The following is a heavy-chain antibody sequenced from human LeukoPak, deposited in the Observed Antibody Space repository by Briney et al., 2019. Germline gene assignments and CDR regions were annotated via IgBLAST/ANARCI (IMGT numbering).Heavy chain of an antibody. Sequence: GASLNVSCKASGYTFTGFDISWVRQATGQGLEWMGWINPNTGHTGYAQKFQGRVTMTRDTSISTAYMELSRLRSDDTAVYYCARDREEAVAGCWGQGTLVTVSS. J-gene: IGHJ4*02. D-gene: IGHD6-19*01. CDR1: GYTFTGFD. CDR3: ARDREEAVAGC. V-gene: IGHV1-2*02. CDR2: INPNTGHT.